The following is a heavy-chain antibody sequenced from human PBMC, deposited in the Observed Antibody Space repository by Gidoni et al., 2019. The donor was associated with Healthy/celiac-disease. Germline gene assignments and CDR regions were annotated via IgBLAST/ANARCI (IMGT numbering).Heavy chain of an antibody. J-gene: IGHJ4*02. CDR1: GFTFSNAW. Sequence: EVQLVESGGGLVKPGGSLRLSCAASGFTFSNAWMSWVRQAPGKGLEWVGRIKSKTDGGTTDYAAPVKGRFTISRDDSKNTLYLQMNSLKTEDTAVYYCTTDPLQAYYYDSSGYNGYWGQGTLVTVSS. V-gene: IGHV3-15*01. D-gene: IGHD3-22*01. CDR2: IKSKTDGGTT. CDR3: TTDPLQAYYYDSSGYNGY.